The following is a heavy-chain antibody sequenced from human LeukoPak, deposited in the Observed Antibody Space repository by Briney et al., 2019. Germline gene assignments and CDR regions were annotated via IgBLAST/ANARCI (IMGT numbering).Heavy chain of an antibody. CDR1: GGSFSGYY. D-gene: IGHD6-6*01. CDR3: ARLVSSLYYYYYYGMDV. CDR2: INHSGST. Sequence: SETLSLTCAVYGGSFSGYYWSWIRQPPVKGLEWIGEINHSGSTNYNPSLKSRVTISVDTSKNQFSLKLSSVTAADTAVYYCARLVSSLYYYYYYGMDVWGQGTTVTVSS. J-gene: IGHJ6*02. V-gene: IGHV4-34*01.